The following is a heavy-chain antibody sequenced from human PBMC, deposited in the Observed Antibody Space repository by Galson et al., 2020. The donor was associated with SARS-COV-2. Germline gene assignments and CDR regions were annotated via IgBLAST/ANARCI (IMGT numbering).Heavy chain of an antibody. CDR2: IYYSGST. Sequence: SETLSLTCTVSGGSISSYYWSWIRQPPGKGLEWIGYIYYSGSTNYNPSLKSRVTISVDTSKNQFSLKLNSVTAADTAVYYCARAAQTYYDFWSGYYNAPHFDYWGQGTLVTVSS. CDR1: GGSISSYY. CDR3: ARAAQTYYDFWSGYYNAPHFDY. J-gene: IGHJ4*02. V-gene: IGHV4-59*01. D-gene: IGHD3-3*01.